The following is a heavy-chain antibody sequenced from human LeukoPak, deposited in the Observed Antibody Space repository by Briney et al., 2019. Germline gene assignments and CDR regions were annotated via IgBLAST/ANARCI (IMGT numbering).Heavy chain of an antibody. J-gene: IGHJ4*02. Sequence: ASVKVSCKASGYTFTSYGISWVRQAPGQGLEWMGWISAYNGNTNYAPKLQGRVTMTTDTSTSTAYMELRSLRSDDTAVYYCAREDCSGGSCYPDSHWGQGTLVTVSS. V-gene: IGHV1-18*01. CDR2: ISAYNGNT. CDR1: GYTFTSYG. CDR3: AREDCSGGSCYPDSH. D-gene: IGHD2-15*01.